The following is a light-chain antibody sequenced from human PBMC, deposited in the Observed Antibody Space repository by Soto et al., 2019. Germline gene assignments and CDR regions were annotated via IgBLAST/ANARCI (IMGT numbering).Light chain of an antibody. CDR1: SSDGDY. CDR2: EVT. J-gene: IGLJ3*02. V-gene: IGLV2-14*01. Sequence: QSVLTQPASVSGSPGQSITISCTGTSSDGDYVSWYQQHAGKAPKLIIYEVTNRPSGVSIRFSGSKSDYTASLTISGLQAEDEADYYCSSYTAASTLDVVFGGGTKLTVL. CDR3: SSYTAASTLDVV.